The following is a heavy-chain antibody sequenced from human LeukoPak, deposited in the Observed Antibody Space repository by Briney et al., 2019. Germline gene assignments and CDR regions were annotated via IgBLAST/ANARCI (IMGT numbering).Heavy chain of an antibody. Sequence: SETLSLTCAVYGGSFSGYYWSWIRQPPGKGLEWIGEINHSGSTNYNPSLKSRVTISVDTSKNQFSLKLSSVTAADTAVYYCARVYFWSGYYFSLSGNYFDYWGQGTLVTVSS. J-gene: IGHJ4*02. CDR1: GGSFSGYY. D-gene: IGHD3-3*01. CDR3: ARVYFWSGYYFSLSGNYFDY. V-gene: IGHV4-34*01. CDR2: INHSGST.